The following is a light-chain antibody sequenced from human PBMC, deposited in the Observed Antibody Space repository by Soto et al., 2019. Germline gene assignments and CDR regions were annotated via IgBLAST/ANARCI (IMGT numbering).Light chain of an antibody. CDR1: SSNIGAGHD. J-gene: IGLJ1*01. CDR2: GNS. Sequence: QSVPTQPPSLSGAPVQRVTISCTGSSSNIGAGHDVHWYQQLPGTAPKLLIYGNSNRPSGLPDRFSCSKPATSASLAITGLQAEDGADYYCQSYDSSVGGFYVCGGGSKGTVL. CDR3: QSYDSSVGGFYV. V-gene: IGLV1-40*01.